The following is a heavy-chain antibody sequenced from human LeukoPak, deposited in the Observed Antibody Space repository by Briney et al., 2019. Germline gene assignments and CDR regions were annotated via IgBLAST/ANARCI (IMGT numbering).Heavy chain of an antibody. CDR1: GGTFSIYA. J-gene: IGHJ4*02. CDR3: ARLPNRMAFDY. CDR2: IIPILGIA. Sequence: SVKVSFKASGGTFSIYAISWVRQAPGQGLEWMGRIIPILGIANYAQKFQGRVTITADKSTSTAYMELSSLRSEDTAVYYCARLPNRMAFDYWGQGTLVTVSS. V-gene: IGHV1-69*04. D-gene: IGHD5-24*01.